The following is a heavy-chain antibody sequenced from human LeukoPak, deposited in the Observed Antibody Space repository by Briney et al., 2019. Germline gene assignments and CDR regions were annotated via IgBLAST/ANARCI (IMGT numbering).Heavy chain of an antibody. J-gene: IGHJ3*02. CDR3: ARVHSGGYYPPYDDAFDI. CDR1: GGSISSGSYY. Sequence: SQTLSLTCTVSGGSISSGSYYWSWIRQPAGKGLEWIGRIYTSGSTNYNPSLKSRVTISVDTSKNQFSLKLSSVTAADTAVYYCARVHSGGYYPPYDDAFDIWGQGTMVTVSS. V-gene: IGHV4-61*02. CDR2: IYTSGST. D-gene: IGHD3-22*01.